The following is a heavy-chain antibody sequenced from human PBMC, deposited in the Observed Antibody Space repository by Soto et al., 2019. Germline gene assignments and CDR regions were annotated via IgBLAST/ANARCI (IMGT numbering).Heavy chain of an antibody. Sequence: SETLSLTCTLSSVSSSSGDYYSICIRQPPGKGLGCICYIYYSESTYYNPSLKSRVTISLHRSKNHFSLKLSSVTAASTAISYCARDAVAGVATQKDDFEIWGQRTMVTVSS. CDR1: SVSSSSGDYY. D-gene: IGHD5-12*01. J-gene: IGHJ3*02. CDR3: ARDAVAGVATQKDDFEI. V-gene: IGHV4-30-4*01. CDR2: IYYSEST.